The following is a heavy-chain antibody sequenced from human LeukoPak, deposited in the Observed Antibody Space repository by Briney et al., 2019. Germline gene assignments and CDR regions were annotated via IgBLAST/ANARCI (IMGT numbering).Heavy chain of an antibody. V-gene: IGHV5-51*01. CDR3: ARQEYCSGGSCYTWFDP. D-gene: IGHD2-15*01. CDR1: GYSINNYW. CDR2: IYPADSDI. Sequence: GESLKISCQGSGYSINNYWIGWVRQMPGKGLEWMGIIYPADSDIRYSPSFQGQVTISADKSISTAYLQWSSLKASDTAMYYCARQEYCSGGSCYTWFDPWAREPWSPSPQ. J-gene: IGHJ5*02.